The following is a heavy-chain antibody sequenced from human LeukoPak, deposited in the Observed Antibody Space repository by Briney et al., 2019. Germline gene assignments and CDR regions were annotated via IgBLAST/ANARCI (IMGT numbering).Heavy chain of an antibody. V-gene: IGHV1-3*01. CDR3: ARVEWIFYAFDI. CDR2: INAGNGNT. D-gene: IGHD3-3*01. CDR1: GYSFTTYW. Sequence: GESLKISCKGSGYSFTTYWIVWVRQAPGQRLEWMGWINAGNGNTKYSQKFQGRVTITRDTSASTAYMELSSLRSEDTAVYYCARVEWIFYAFDIWGQGTMVTVSS. J-gene: IGHJ3*02.